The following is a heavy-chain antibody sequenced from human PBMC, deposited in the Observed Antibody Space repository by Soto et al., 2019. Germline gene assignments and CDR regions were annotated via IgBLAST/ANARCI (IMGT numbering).Heavy chain of an antibody. CDR1: GFTFSSYA. D-gene: IGHD3-10*01. CDR3: ARGHRGVFDS. Sequence: QVQLVESGGGVVQPGRSLRLSCAASGFTFSSYAMHWVRQAPGKGLEWVAVISYDGSNKYYADSVKGRFTISRDNSKNTLYLQMNSLRAEDTAVYYCARGHRGVFDSWGQGTLVTVSS. V-gene: IGHV3-30-3*01. CDR2: ISYDGSNK. J-gene: IGHJ4*02.